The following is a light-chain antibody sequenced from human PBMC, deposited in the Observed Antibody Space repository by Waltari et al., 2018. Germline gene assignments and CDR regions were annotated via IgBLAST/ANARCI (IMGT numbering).Light chain of an antibody. J-gene: IGKJ1*01. CDR1: RTVYSDY. Sequence: DTLLTQSPGTLSLSPGERATLSCMASRTVYSDYLAWYQQKSGQAPSLLIYGVSNRATGVADRFSGSGSGTDFYLTNTRLEPEDAAVYFCQHYGGFPWSFGQGTKVEIK. V-gene: IGKV3-20*01. CDR3: QHYGGFPWS. CDR2: GVS.